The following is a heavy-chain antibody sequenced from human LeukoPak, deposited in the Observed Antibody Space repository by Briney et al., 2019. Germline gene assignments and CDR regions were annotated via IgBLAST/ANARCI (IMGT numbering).Heavy chain of an antibody. D-gene: IGHD3-10*01. CDR3: ARAEHGSFDY. J-gene: IGHJ4*02. V-gene: IGHV3-21*01. CDR2: ISDSSTYI. CDR1: GFTFTSYS. Sequence: GGSLRLSCAASGFTFTSYSMNWVRQAPGKGLEWVSSISDSSTYIYYADSVKGRFTISRDNAKNSLYLQMNSLRAEDTAVYYCARAEHGSFDYWGQGTLVTFSS.